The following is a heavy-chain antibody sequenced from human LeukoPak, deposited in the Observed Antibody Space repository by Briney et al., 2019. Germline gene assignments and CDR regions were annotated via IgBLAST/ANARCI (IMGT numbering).Heavy chain of an antibody. CDR3: TRSVRNGHIDY. J-gene: IGHJ4*02. CDR1: GYTFINYD. CDR2: MNPNNGNT. D-gene: IGHD2-21*01. Sequence: ASVKVSCMTCGYTFINYDINWVRQATGQGLEGMGWMNPNNGNTGYAQKLQDRVTKTRATSISTAYMELSSLTFDDTAVYYCTRSVRNGHIDYWGQGNLVTASS. V-gene: IGHV1-8*01.